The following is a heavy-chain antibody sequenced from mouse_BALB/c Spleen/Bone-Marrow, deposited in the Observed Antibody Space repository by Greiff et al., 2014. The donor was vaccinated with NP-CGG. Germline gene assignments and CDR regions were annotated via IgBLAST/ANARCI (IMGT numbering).Heavy chain of an antibody. CDR1: GFSFTGYG. CDR2: IWGDGTT. Sequence: QVQLKESGPGLVAPSQTLSITCTVSGFSFTGYGVNWVRQPPGKGLEWLGMIWGDGTTDYNSALKSRLSISKDNSKSQVFLKMNSLQTDDTARYYCARGGNYYAMDYWGQGTSVTVSS. CDR3: ARGGNYYAMDY. J-gene: IGHJ4*01. D-gene: IGHD2-1*01. V-gene: IGHV2-6-7*01.